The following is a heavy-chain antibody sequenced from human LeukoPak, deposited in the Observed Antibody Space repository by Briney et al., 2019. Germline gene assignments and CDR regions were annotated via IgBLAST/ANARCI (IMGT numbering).Heavy chain of an antibody. J-gene: IGHJ4*02. CDR3: AKSGPYGDYLLTYFDY. D-gene: IGHD4-17*01. Sequence: GGSLRLSCAASGFTFSSYAMSWVRQAPGKGLEWVSAISGSGGSTYYVDSVKGRFTISRDNSKNTLYLQMNSLRAEDTAVYYCAKSGPYGDYLLTYFDYWGQGTLVTVSS. CDR2: ISGSGGST. CDR1: GFTFSSYA. V-gene: IGHV3-23*01.